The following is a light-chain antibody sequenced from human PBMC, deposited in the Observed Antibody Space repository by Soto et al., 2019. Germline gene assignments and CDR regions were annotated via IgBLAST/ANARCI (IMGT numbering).Light chain of an antibody. CDR1: QGLNSY. Sequence: DIQLTQSPSFLSASVGDRVTITCRASQGLNSYFAWYQQKPGKAPKLLLYATSTLQSVFPSRFSGSGSGAEFTLTITSLQPEDIATHYCQQLNTYPGTFGGGTKVDIK. CDR2: ATS. J-gene: IGKJ4*01. V-gene: IGKV1-9*01. CDR3: QQLNTYPGT.